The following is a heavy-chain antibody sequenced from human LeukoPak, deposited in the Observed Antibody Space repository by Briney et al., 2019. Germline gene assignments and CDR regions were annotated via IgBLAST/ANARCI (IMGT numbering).Heavy chain of an antibody. J-gene: IGHJ4*02. Sequence: GASVKVSCKASGGTFSNYAISWVRQAPGQGLEWMGRIIPILGIANYAQKFQGRVTITADKSTSTAYMELSSLRSEDTAVYYCARARCSGGSCYPDYWGQGTLVTVSS. CDR3: ARARCSGGSCYPDY. V-gene: IGHV1-69*04. CDR1: GGTFSNYA. CDR2: IIPILGIA. D-gene: IGHD2-15*01.